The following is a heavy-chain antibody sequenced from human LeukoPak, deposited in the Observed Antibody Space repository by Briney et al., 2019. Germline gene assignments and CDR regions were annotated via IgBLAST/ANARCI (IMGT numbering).Heavy chain of an antibody. J-gene: IGHJ4*02. V-gene: IGHV4-34*01. CDR1: GGSFSGYY. Sequence: SETLSLTCAIYGGSFSGYYWSWIRQPPGKGLEWIGEINHSGSTNYNPSLKSRVTISVDTSKNQFSLKLSSVAAADTAVYYCARGDYVWGSYRHDYWGQGTLVTVSS. CDR3: ARGDYVWGSYRHDY. D-gene: IGHD3-16*02. CDR2: INHSGST.